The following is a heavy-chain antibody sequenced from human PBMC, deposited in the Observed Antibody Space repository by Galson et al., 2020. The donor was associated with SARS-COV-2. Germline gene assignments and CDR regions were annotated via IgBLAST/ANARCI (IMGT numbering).Heavy chain of an antibody. D-gene: IGHD3-22*01. CDR1: GFTFSSYA. Sequence: GESLKISCAASGFTFSSYAMHWVRQAPGKGLEWVAVISYDGSNKYYADSVKGRFTISRDNSKNTLYLQMNSLRAEDTAVYYCARDHRYYDSSGYYCDPYYYYYYGMDVWGQGTTVTVSS. CDR2: ISYDGSNK. CDR3: ARDHRYYDSSGYYCDPYYYYYYGMDV. J-gene: IGHJ6*02. V-gene: IGHV3-30*04.